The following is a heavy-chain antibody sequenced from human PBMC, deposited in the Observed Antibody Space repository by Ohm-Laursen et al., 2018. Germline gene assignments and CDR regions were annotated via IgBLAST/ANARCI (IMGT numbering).Heavy chain of an antibody. CDR2: MNPNSGNT. V-gene: IGHV1-8*01. CDR1: GYTFTSYD. D-gene: IGHD5-24*01. J-gene: IGHJ4*02. Sequence: ASVKVSCKASGYTFTSYDINWVRQATGQGLEWMGWMNPNSGNTGYAQKFQGRVTMTRDTSTNTVYMEVSSLRSEDTAVYYCARDLGEKRTLDYWGQGTLVTVSS. CDR3: ARDLGEKRTLDY.